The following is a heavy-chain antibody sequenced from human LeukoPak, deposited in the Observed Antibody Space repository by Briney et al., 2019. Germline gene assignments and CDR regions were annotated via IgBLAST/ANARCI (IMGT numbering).Heavy chain of an antibody. D-gene: IGHD2-21*02. CDR2: INPGVGST. CDR3: ARDFSCDCDSGGWYHFDN. Sequence: ASVKVSCKASGYTFTSHYMHWVPQTPGQGLEWMGIINPGVGSTSYAQKFQGRVIMTRDMSTSTVYMDLSSLRSDDTAVYYCARDFSCDCDSGGWYHFDNWGQGTLVTVSS. J-gene: IGHJ4*02. V-gene: IGHV1-46*01. CDR1: GYTFTSHY.